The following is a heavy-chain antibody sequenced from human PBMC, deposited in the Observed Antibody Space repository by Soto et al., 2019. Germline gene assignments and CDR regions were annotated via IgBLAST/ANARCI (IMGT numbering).Heavy chain of an antibody. J-gene: IGHJ4*02. CDR1: GFTFGGSA. D-gene: IGHD6-19*01. Sequence: EGQLVESGGGLVQPGGSLKLSCAASGFTFGGSAMHWVRQASGKGLEWVGHIRSKTNSYATAYAESVKGRFTISRDDSTNTAHLQMNSLKIEDTAVYFCTRQTDAVQWLVVPTDYNFDYWGQGTLVTVAS. CDR3: TRQTDAVQWLVVPTDYNFDY. V-gene: IGHV3-73*02. CDR2: IRSKTNSYAT.